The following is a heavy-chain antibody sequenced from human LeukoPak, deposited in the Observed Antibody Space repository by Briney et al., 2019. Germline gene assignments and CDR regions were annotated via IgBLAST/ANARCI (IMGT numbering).Heavy chain of an antibody. V-gene: IGHV1-69*05. J-gene: IGHJ3*02. CDR1: GGTFSSYA. CDR3: ARDSSGWLDAFDI. Sequence: SVKVSCKASGGTFSSYAISWVRQAPGQGLEWMGGIIPIFGTANYAQKFQGRVTITTDESTSTAYMELSSLRSEDTAVYYCARDSSGWLDAFDIWGQGTMVTFSS. CDR2: IIPIFGTA. D-gene: IGHD6-19*01.